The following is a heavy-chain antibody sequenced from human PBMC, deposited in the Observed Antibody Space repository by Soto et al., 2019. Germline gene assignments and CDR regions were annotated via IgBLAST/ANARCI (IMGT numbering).Heavy chain of an antibody. CDR2: VYYSGST. D-gene: IGHD3-3*02. CDR3: VADLAFWGWDCQSGPGNWFGP. J-gene: IGHJ5*02. CDR1: GVSIISGTYY. Sequence: PSETLSLTCTVSGVSIISGTYYWDLIRQTPGKGLEWIGSVYYSGSTEYNPSLKSRITISVDASKNQFSLKMNSVTAADTAVYYCVADLAFWGWDCQSGPGNWFGPWGQGSLVTVSS. V-gene: IGHV4-39*01.